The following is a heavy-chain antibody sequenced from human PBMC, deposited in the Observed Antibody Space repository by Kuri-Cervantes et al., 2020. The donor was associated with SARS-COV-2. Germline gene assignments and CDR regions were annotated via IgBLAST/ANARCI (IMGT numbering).Heavy chain of an antibody. CDR3: ARDLRLGKSLDY. V-gene: IGHV3-11*04. CDR2: ISSSGSTI. CDR1: GFTFSDYY. J-gene: IGHJ4*02. D-gene: IGHD7-27*01. Sequence: GGSLRLCCAASGFTFSDYYMTWIRQAPGKGLEWVSYISSSGSTIYYADSVKGRFTISRDNAKNSLYLQMNSLRAEDTAVYYCARDLRLGKSLDYWCQGTLVTVSS.